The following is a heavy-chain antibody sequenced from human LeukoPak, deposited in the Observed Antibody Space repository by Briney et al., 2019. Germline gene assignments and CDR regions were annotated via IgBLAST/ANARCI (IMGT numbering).Heavy chain of an antibody. J-gene: IGHJ2*01. Sequence: SETLSLTSTVSGGSISSLYWSWIRQPPGKGLEWIGYIYYSGSTNYNPSLKSRVTISVDTSKNQFSLKLSSVTAADTAVYYCARVGVPYWYFDLWGRGTLVTVSS. D-gene: IGHD4/OR15-4a*01. V-gene: IGHV4-59*01. CDR2: IYYSGST. CDR1: GGSISSLY. CDR3: ARVGVPYWYFDL.